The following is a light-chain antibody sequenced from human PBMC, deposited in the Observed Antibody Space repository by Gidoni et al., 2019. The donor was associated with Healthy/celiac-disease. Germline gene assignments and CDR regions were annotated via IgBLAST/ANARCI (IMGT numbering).Light chain of an antibody. CDR1: SSNIGAGYD. V-gene: IGLV1-40*01. J-gene: IGLJ2*01. CDR2: GNS. CDR3: QSYDSSLSGAVV. Sequence: QSVLTQPPSASGAPGQRVTISCTGSSSNIGAGYDVHWSQQLPGTAPKLLIYGNSNRPSGVPDRFSGSKSGTSASLAITGLQAEDEADYYCQSYDSSLSGAVVFGGGTKLTVL.